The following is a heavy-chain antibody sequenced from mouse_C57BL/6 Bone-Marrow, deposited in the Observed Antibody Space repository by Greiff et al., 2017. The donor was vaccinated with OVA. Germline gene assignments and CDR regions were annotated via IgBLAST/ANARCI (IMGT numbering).Heavy chain of an antibody. V-gene: IGHV3-1*01. J-gene: IGHJ2*01. CDR3: ARDDATGYFDY. Sequence: EVQLVESGPGMVKPSQSLSLTCTVTGYSITSGYDWHWIRHFPGNKLEWMGYISYSGSTNYNPSLKSRISITHDTSKNHFLLKLNSVTTEDTATYYCARDDATGYFDYWGQGTTLTVSS. CDR1: GYSITSGYD. CDR2: ISYSGST. D-gene: IGHD1-1*01.